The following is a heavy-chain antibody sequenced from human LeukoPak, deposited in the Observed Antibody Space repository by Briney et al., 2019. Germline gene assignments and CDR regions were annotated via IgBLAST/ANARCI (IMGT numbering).Heavy chain of an antibody. CDR2: IYYSGST. CDR3: ARGSNPRYFDY. V-gene: IGHV4-59*12. CDR1: GGSISSYY. D-gene: IGHD1-14*01. Sequence: SETLSLTCTVSGGSISSYYWSWIRQPPGKGLEWIGYIYYSGSTNYNPSLKSRVTISVDTSKNQFSLKLSSVTAADTAVYYCARGSNPRYFDYWGQGTLVTVSS. J-gene: IGHJ4*02.